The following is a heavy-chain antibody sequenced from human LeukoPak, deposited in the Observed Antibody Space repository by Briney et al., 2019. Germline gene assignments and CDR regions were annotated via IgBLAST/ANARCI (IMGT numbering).Heavy chain of an antibody. CDR3: ADCSGGSCYSKY. D-gene: IGHD2-15*01. J-gene: IGHJ4*02. V-gene: IGHV3-23*01. CDR1: GFTFSSYA. CDR2: ISGSGGST. Sequence: GGSLRLSCATSGFTFSSYAMSWVRQAPGKGLEWVSAISGSGGSTYYADSVKGRFTISRDNSKNTLYLQMSSLRAEDTAVYYCADCSGGSCYSKYWGQGTLVTVSS.